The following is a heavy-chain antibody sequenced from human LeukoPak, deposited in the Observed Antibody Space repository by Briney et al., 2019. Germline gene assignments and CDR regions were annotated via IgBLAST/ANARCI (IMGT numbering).Heavy chain of an antibody. CDR1: GDSSSCGGQY. D-gene: IGHD2-15*01. Sequence: SETLSLTCNVSGDSSSCGGQYWSWIRQLPGKGLEWIGYIYYSGTTYFNPSLKSRVSMSVDTSKSQFSLNLSSVTAADTAVYYCARGRYCSADICSGGDAFDIWGQGTMVSVSS. CDR3: ARGRYCSADICSGGDAFDI. V-gene: IGHV4-31*03. J-gene: IGHJ3*02. CDR2: IYYSGTT.